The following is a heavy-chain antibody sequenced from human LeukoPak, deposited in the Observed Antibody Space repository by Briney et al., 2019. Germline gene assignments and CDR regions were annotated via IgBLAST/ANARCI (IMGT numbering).Heavy chain of an antibody. CDR1: GFTLSSYA. Sequence: GGSLRLSCAASGFTLSSYAMNWVRQAPGKGLEWVAVLIGSSGATDYADSVKGRFTISRVNSKNTLFLQMNSLRAEDTAIYYCAKGAYDYIEIAYFDYWGQGALVTVSS. CDR3: AKGAYDYIEIAYFDY. CDR2: LIGSSGAT. J-gene: IGHJ4*02. D-gene: IGHD5-12*01. V-gene: IGHV3-23*01.